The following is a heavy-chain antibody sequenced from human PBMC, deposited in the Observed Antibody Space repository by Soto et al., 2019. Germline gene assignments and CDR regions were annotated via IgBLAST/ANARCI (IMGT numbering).Heavy chain of an antibody. Sequence: SETLSLTCTVSGGSISTYYWSWIRQPPGKGLEWIGYIYNSGNTNYNPSLKSRATISVDMSKNQFSLKLSSVTAADTAVYYCARDSIKPQFGMDVWGQGTTVTVSS. CDR1: GGSISTYY. CDR3: ARDSIKPQFGMDV. J-gene: IGHJ6*02. CDR2: IYNSGNT. V-gene: IGHV4-59*01.